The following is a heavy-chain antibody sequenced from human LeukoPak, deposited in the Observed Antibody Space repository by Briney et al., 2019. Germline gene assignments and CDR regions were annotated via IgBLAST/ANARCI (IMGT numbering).Heavy chain of an antibody. Sequence: GASVKVSCKASGYTFTGYYMHWVRQAPGQGLEWMGWINPNSGGTNYAQKFQGRVTMTRDTSISTAYMELSRLGSDDTAVYYCARDDGMTTVYAFDIWGQGTMVTVSS. D-gene: IGHD4-17*01. J-gene: IGHJ3*02. CDR2: INPNSGGT. CDR1: GYTFTGYY. CDR3: ARDDGMTTVYAFDI. V-gene: IGHV1-2*02.